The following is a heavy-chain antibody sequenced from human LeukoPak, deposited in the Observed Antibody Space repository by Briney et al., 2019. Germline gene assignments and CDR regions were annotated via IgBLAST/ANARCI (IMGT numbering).Heavy chain of an antibody. Sequence: PSETLSLTCTVSGDSMNNYFWSWIRQPAGKGLEWIGRIFATGNTNYNPSLKSRVTMSVDTSKNQFSLKLSSVTAADTAVYYCARAGVDTAMFSNYYYYYGMDVWGQGTTVTVSS. D-gene: IGHD5-18*01. CDR1: GDSMNNYF. CDR2: IFATGNT. V-gene: IGHV4-4*07. CDR3: ARAGVDTAMFSNYYYYYGMDV. J-gene: IGHJ6*02.